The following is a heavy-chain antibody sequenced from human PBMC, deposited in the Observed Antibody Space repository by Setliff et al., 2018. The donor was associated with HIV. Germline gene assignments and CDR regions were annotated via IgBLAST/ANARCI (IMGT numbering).Heavy chain of an antibody. CDR1: GYTFTSYD. D-gene: IGHD3-10*01. CDR3: ARGEGASGFHNYYYIDV. J-gene: IGHJ6*03. V-gene: IGHV1-18*01. Sequence: ASVKVSCKASGYTFTSYDINGVRQAPGQGLEWMGWISAYNGDTKYAQKVQGRVTLTTDTSSSTVYMELRSLRSDDTAVYYCARGEGASGFHNYYYIDVWGKGTTVTVSS. CDR2: ISAYNGDT.